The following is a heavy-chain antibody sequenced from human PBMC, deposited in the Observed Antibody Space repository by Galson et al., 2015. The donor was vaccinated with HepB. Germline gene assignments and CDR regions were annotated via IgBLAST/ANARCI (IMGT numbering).Heavy chain of an antibody. CDR2: ISAYNGNT. V-gene: IGHV1-18*04. Sequence: SVKVSCKASGYTFTSYGISWVRQAPGQGLEWMGWISAYNGNTNYAQKLQGRVTMTTDTSTSTAYMELRSLRSDDTAVYYCARSIRKYPYSSGDRNRGGFDYWGQGTLVTVSS. CDR1: GYTFTSYG. D-gene: IGHD6-19*01. CDR3: ARSIRKYPYSSGDRNRGGFDY. J-gene: IGHJ4*02.